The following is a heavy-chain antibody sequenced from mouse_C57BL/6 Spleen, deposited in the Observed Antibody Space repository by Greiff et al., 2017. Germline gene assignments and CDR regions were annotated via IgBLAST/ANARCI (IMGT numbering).Heavy chain of an antibody. CDR3: ARHDSPLRYRPYWCFDV. V-gene: IGHV1-62-2*01. Sequence: QVQLQQSGAELVKPGASVKLSCKASGYTFTEYSIHWVKQRSGQGLEWIGWVYPGSGSIKYNEKFKDKATLTADKSSSTVYMGLSRLTSEHSAVYFCARHDSPLRYRPYWCFDVWGTGTTVTVSS. J-gene: IGHJ1*03. D-gene: IGHD1-1*01. CDR1: GYTFTEYS. CDR2: VYPGSGSI.